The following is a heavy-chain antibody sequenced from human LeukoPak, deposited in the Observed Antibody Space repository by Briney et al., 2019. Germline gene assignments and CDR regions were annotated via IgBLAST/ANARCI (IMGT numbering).Heavy chain of an antibody. V-gene: IGHV3-53*05. CDR2: IYSGGST. D-gene: IGHD2-15*01. Sequence: GGSLRLSCAASGFTVSSNYMSWVRQAPGKGLEWVSVIYSGGSTYYADSVKGRFTISRDNSKDTLYLQMNSLRAEDTAVFYCAKDRGGSYYYYYYMDVWGKGTTVTVSS. CDR1: GFTVSSNY. J-gene: IGHJ6*03. CDR3: AKDRGGSYYYYYYMDV.